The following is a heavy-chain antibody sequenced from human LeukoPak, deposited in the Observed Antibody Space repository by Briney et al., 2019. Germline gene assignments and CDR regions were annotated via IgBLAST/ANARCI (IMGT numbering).Heavy chain of an antibody. V-gene: IGHV5-51*01. CDR3: ARRRGRYSGDAFDI. J-gene: IGHJ3*02. D-gene: IGHD1-26*01. Sequence: GESLKISCKGSGYRFTSYWIGWVRQMPGKGLEWMGFIYPGHSDTRYSPSFQGQVTISADKSMSTAYLQWSSLKASDTAMYYCARRRGRYSGDAFDIWGQGTMVTVSS. CDR2: IYPGHSDT. CDR1: GYRFTSYW.